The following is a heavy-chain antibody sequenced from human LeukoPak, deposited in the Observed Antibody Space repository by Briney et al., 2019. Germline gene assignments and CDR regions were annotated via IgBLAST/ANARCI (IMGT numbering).Heavy chain of an antibody. CDR2: IYTSGST. V-gene: IGHV4-4*07. D-gene: IGHD4-17*01. CDR3: AREAATVTTANWFDP. Sequence: SETLSLTCTVSGGPISSYYWSWIRQPAGKGLEWIGRIYTSGSTNYNPSLKSRVTMSVDTSKNQFSLKLSSVTAADTAVYYCAREAATVTTANWFDPWGQGTLVTVSS. CDR1: GGPISSYY. J-gene: IGHJ5*02.